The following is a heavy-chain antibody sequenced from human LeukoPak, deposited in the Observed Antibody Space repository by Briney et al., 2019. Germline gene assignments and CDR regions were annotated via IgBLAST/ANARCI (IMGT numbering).Heavy chain of an antibody. V-gene: IGHV3-30-3*01. Sequence: GGSLRLSCAASGFTFNRYAIHWVRQAPGKGLEWVTVISSDGNDQHYADSVKGRFTISRDNSKNTVFLQMNSLRIEDTAVYYCARDFDQGGAAYYFAYWGQGTLVTVSS. J-gene: IGHJ4*02. CDR1: GFTFNRYA. CDR3: ARDFDQGGAAYYFAY. D-gene: IGHD3-9*01. CDR2: ISSDGNDQ.